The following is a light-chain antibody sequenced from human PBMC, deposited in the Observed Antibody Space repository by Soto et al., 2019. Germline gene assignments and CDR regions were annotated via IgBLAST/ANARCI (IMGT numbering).Light chain of an antibody. V-gene: IGKV3-20*01. CDR1: QTVSSVH. CDR3: QQYGNSPQT. J-gene: IGKJ1*01. Sequence: EIVLTHSPGTLSLSPCERASLSFSASQTVSSVHLAWYQHKPGQAPRLLIYGASRRATGVPDRFSGSGSGTDFTLSISRLEPEDFAVYYCQQYGNSPQTFGQGTKVDIK. CDR2: GAS.